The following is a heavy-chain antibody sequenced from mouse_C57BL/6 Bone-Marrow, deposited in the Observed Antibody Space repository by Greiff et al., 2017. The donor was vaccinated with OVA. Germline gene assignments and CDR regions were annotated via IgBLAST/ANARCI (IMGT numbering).Heavy chain of an antibody. CDR1: GYTFTDYY. CDR2: INPNNGGT. J-gene: IGHJ4*01. V-gene: IGHV1-26*01. CDR3: ARSPMITPYYYAMDY. D-gene: IGHD2-4*01. Sequence: EVQLQQSGPELVKPGASVKISCKASGYTFTDYYMNWVKQSHGKSLEWIGDINPNNGGTSYNQKFKGKATLTVDKSSSTAYMELRSLTSEDSAVYYCARSPMITPYYYAMDYWGQGTSVTVSS.